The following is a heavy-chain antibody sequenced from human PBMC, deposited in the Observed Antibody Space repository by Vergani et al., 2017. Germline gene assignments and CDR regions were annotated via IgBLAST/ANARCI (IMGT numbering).Heavy chain of an antibody. D-gene: IGHD6-13*01. J-gene: IGHJ4*02. CDR2: ISGSGGST. Sequence: EVQLLESGGGLVQPGGSLRLSCAASGFTFSNYAMSWVRQAPGKGLEWVSVISGSGGSTYYADSVKGRFTISRDNSKNTLYLQMNSLRDEDTAVYYCAKASGYSSTWYLDYWGQGTLVTVSS. CDR3: AKASGYSSTWYLDY. V-gene: IGHV3-23*01. CDR1: GFTFSNYA.